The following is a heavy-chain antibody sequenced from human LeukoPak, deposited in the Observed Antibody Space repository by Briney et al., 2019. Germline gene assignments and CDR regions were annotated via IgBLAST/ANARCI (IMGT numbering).Heavy chain of an antibody. D-gene: IGHD3-22*01. CDR2: INGDGGRT. CDR1: GFTFDDYA. Sequence: PGGSLRLSCAASGFTFDDYAMHWVRQAPGKGLEWVSLINGDGGRTYYADSVKGRFTISRDNSKNSLYLQMNSLRTEDTALYHCAKGIFYYDSSGYSSAIYYWGQGTLVTVSS. V-gene: IGHV3-43*02. CDR3: AKGIFYYDSSGYSSAIYY. J-gene: IGHJ4*02.